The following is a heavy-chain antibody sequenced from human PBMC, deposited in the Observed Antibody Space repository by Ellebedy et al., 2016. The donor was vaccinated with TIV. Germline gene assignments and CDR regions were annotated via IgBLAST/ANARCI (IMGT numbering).Heavy chain of an antibody. Sequence: GESLKISXAASGFTFSNAWMSWVRQAPGKGLEWVGRIKSKTDGGTTDYAAPVKGRFTISRDDSKNTLYLQMNSLKTEDTAVYYCTTGWSSLDVWGQGTTVTVSS. CDR3: TTGWSSLDV. CDR1: GFTFSNAW. D-gene: IGHD2-15*01. J-gene: IGHJ6*02. CDR2: IKSKTDGGTT. V-gene: IGHV3-15*01.